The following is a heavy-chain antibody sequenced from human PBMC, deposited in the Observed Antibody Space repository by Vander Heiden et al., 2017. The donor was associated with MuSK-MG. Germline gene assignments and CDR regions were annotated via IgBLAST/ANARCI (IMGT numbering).Heavy chain of an antibody. D-gene: IGHD3-22*01. V-gene: IGHV3-49*04. CDR1: GFIFGDYA. CDR2: IRTKTYGGTT. CDR3: TREIHYYDSRGYYSYYFDY. J-gene: IGHJ4*02. Sequence: LVQPGRSLRLSCTASGFIFGDYAMSWVRQAPGKGLEWVGFIRTKTYGGTTEYAASVKGRFTISRDDSKSIAYLQMNSLKTEDTAVYYCTREIHYYDSRGYYSYYFDYWGQGTLVTVSS.